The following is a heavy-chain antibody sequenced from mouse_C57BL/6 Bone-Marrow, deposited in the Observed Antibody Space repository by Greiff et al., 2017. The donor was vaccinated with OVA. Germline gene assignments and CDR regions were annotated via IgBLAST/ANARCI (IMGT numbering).Heavy chain of an antibody. D-gene: IGHD1-3*01. CDR3: TRCPRITTVPCGV. Sequence: VQLQQSGAELVRPGASVTLSCKASGYTFTDYEMHWVKQTPVHGLEWIGAIDPETGGTAYNQKFKGKATLTVDKSSSTAYMELRSLTSEDSAVYYCTRCPRITTVPCGVGGTETTVTVSS. V-gene: IGHV1-15*01. CDR2: IDPETGGT. CDR1: GYTFTDYE. J-gene: IGHJ1*03.